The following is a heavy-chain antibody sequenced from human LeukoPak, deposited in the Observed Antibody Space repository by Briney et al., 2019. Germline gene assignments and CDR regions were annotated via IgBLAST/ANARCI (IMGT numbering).Heavy chain of an antibody. CDR1: GYTLTGYY. V-gene: IGHV1-2*02. CDR3: ARNGEV. CDR2: INANSGDT. D-gene: IGHD3-10*01. Sequence: GASVKVSCKASGYTLTGYYMHWMRQAPGQGLEWMGWINANSGDTNYAQKFPGRVTKTRDTSISTAYMVLSRLRSDDTAVYYCARNGEVWGQGTLVTVSS. J-gene: IGHJ4*02.